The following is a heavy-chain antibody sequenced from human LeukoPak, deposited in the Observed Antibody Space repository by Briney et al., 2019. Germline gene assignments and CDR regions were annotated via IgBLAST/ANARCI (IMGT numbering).Heavy chain of an antibody. CDR2: IYPSGST. J-gene: IGHJ4*02. CDR3: ARFRLEVRGFDY. Sequence: RPSETLSLTCSVSGGSISSYYWTWIRQPAGKGLEWIGRIYPSGSTNYNPSLKSRVTMSVDTSKNQFSLKLSSVTAADTAVYYCARFRLEVRGFDYWGQGTLVTVSS. V-gene: IGHV4-4*07. CDR1: GGSISSYY. D-gene: IGHD1-7*01.